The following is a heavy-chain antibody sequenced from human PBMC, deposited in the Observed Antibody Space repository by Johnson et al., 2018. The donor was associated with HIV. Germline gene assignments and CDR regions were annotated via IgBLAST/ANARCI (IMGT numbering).Heavy chain of an antibody. D-gene: IGHD6-6*01. CDR2: ISSSGSSI. Sequence: QVQVVESGGGLVKPGGSLRLSCAASGFTFSDYYMSWIRQAPGKGLEWVSFISSSGSSIYYADSVKGRFTVSRDNTKKSLYLQMNSLRAEDTAVYHCAKPAGGGIAARNAFDIWGQGTMVTVSS. CDR1: GFTFSDYY. CDR3: AKPAGGGIAARNAFDI. J-gene: IGHJ3*02. V-gene: IGHV3-11*04.